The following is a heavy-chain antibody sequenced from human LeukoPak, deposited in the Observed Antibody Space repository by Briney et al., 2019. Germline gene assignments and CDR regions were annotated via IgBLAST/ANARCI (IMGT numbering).Heavy chain of an antibody. CDR3: ASLTAWLQLERRGYYYYGMDV. CDR2: INHSGST. V-gene: IGHV4-34*01. D-gene: IGHD1-1*01. CDR1: GGSFSGYY. J-gene: IGHJ6*02. Sequence: SETLSLTCAVYGGSFSGYYWSWIRQPPGKGLEWIGEINHSGSTNYNPSLKSRVTISVDTAKNQFSLKLSSVTAADTAVYYCASLTAWLQLERRGYYYYGMDVWGQGTTVTVSS.